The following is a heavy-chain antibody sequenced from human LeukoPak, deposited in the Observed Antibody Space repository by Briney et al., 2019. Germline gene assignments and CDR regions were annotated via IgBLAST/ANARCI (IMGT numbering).Heavy chain of an antibody. D-gene: IGHD2-15*01. V-gene: IGHV3-43*02. CDR2: INLDATNT. CDR3: AKDNGYCSGGSECYYYMDV. J-gene: IGHJ6*03. CDR1: GFTFSTYA. Sequence: GGSLRLSCAASGFTFSTYAMSWVRQAAGKGLVWVSHINLDATNTRYADSVKGRFTISKDNSKNSLYLQMNSLRTEDTALYYCAKDNGYCSGGSECYYYMDVWGKGTTVTVSS.